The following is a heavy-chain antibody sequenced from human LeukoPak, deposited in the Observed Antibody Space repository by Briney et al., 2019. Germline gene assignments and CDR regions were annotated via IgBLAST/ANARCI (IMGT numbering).Heavy chain of an antibody. Sequence: QSGGRLRLSCAASGFIFISFGMQWVRQAPGKGLEWVGVISDDGRKKKYADSVKGRFTISRDNSKDTLYLQMNSLRDEDTAVYYCAKRPSDYGDYVTYFDYWGQGTLVTVSS. CDR3: AKRPSDYGDYVTYFDY. CDR1: GFIFISFG. J-gene: IGHJ4*02. CDR2: ISDDGRKK. V-gene: IGHV3-30*18. D-gene: IGHD4-17*01.